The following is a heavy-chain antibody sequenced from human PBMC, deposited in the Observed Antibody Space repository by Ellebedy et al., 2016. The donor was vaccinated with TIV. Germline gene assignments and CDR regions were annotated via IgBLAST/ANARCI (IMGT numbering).Heavy chain of an antibody. CDR2: ISGSGGST. CDR1: GFTFSTYA. J-gene: IGHJ4*02. D-gene: IGHD3-22*01. V-gene: IGHV3-23*01. CDR3: ARDLGVSHYYDSSGQGY. Sequence: GESLKISXAASGFTFSTYAMSWVRQAPGKGLEWVSAISGSGGSTYYAGSMKGRFTISRDNSKNTLYLQMNSLRAEDTAVYYCARDLGVSHYYDSSGQGYWGQGTLVTVSS.